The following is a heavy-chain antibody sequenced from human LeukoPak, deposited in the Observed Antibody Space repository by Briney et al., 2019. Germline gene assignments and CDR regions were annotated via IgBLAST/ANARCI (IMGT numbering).Heavy chain of an antibody. CDR3: GRKDLKTPMVLLDV. V-gene: IGHV3-23*01. CDR2: IGTSDPGT. D-gene: IGHD5-18*01. Sequence: GGSLRLSCVASGFSLSGYAMSWVRQAPGKGLEWVSHIGTSDPGTFYADSVKGRFTISRDNSENTLYLQMNSLRDEDTAVYYCGRKDLKTPMVLLDVWGQGTTVIVSS. CDR1: GFSLSGYA. J-gene: IGHJ6*02.